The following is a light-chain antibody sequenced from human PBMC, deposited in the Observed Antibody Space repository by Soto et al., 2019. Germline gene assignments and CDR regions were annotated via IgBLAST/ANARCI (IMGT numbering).Light chain of an antibody. CDR3: GPWDSRLSAYV. V-gene: IGLV1-51*01. CDR1: SSNIGGNS. J-gene: IGLJ1*01. Sequence: QSVLTQPPSVSAAPGQKVTISCSGSSSNIGGNSVSWYQQLPGTAPKLLIYDDSKRPSGIPDRFSGSKSGTSATLGITGFQTGDEADYYCGPWDSRLSAYVFATGTKVTVL. CDR2: DDS.